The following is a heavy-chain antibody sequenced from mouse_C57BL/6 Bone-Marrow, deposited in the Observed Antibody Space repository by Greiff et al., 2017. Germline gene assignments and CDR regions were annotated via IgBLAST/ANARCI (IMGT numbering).Heavy chain of an antibody. Sequence: EVQLQQSVAELVRPGASVKLSCTASGINIKNTYMHWVNQRPEQGLVWSGRIDPANGNTKFAPKFQGKATITADTSSNTAYLHLSSLTSEDTAIHCCARWALAYWGQGTLVTVSA. CDR2: IDPANGNT. V-gene: IGHV14-3*01. CDR3: ARWALAY. CDR1: GINIKNTY. J-gene: IGHJ3*01.